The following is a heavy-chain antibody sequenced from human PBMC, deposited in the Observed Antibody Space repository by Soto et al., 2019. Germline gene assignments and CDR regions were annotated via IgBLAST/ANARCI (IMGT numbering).Heavy chain of an antibody. J-gene: IGHJ5*02. CDR3: AIGDCSSTSCYYHWFDP. CDR1: GGSFSGYY. CDR2: INHSGST. V-gene: IGHV4-34*01. Sequence: QVQLQQWGAGLLKPSETLSLTCAVYGGSFSGYYWSWIRQPPGQGLEWIGEINHSGSTNYNPSLKSRVTISVDTSKNQFSLKLSSVTAADTAVYYCAIGDCSSTSCYYHWFDPWGQGTLVTVSS. D-gene: IGHD2-2*01.